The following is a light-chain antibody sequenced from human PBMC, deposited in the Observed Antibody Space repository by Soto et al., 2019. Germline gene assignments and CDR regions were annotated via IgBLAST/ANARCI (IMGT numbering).Light chain of an antibody. CDR3: SSYTSSSTLSTYV. CDR1: SSDVGGYNY. Sequence: QPVLTQPASVSGSPGQSITISCTGTSSDVGGYNYVSWYQHHPGKAPKLMIYDVSNRPSGVSSRFSGSKSGNTASLIISGLQAEDEADYYCSSYTSSSTLSTYVFGTGTKVTVL. V-gene: IGLV2-14*03. CDR2: DVS. J-gene: IGLJ1*01.